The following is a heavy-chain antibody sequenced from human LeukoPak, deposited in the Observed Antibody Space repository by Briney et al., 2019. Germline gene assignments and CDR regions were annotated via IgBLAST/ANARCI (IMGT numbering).Heavy chain of an antibody. CDR1: GGSISSYY. J-gene: IGHJ5*02. Sequence: PSETLSLTCTVSGGSISSYYWSWIRQPPGKGLEWIGYIYYSGSTNYNPSLKSRVTISVDTSKNQFSLKLSSVTAADTAVYYCARTGHLGYCSPASCYFGGSWGQGTLVTVSS. V-gene: IGHV4-59*12. D-gene: IGHD2-15*01. CDR2: IYYSGST. CDR3: ARTGHLGYCSPASCYFGGS.